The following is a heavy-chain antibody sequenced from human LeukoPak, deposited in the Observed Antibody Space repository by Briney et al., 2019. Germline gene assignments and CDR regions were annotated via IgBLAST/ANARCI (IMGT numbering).Heavy chain of an antibody. V-gene: IGHV4-59*01. CDR2: IYYSGST. J-gene: IGHJ3*02. CDR3: ASDTPDGYNLFDI. CDR1: GGSLSSYY. Sequence: SETLSLTCTVSGGSLSSYYWSWVRQPPGKGLEWIGYIYYSGSTDYNPALKSRVTISVDTSKNQFSLKLSSVTAADTAVYYCASDTPDGYNLFDIWGQGTMVTVSS. D-gene: IGHD5-24*01.